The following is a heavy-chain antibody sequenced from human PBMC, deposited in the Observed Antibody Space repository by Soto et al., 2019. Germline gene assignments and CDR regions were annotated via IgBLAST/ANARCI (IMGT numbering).Heavy chain of an antibody. D-gene: IGHD2-2*01. CDR1: GGSISSSNYY. Sequence: SETLSLTCTVSGGSISSSNYYWGWIRQPPGKGLEWIGSIYYSGSTYYNPSLKSRVTISVDTSKNQFSLKLSSVTAADTAVYYCARREESGYCISTSCSCWFDPWGQGTLVTVSS. CDR3: ARREESGYCISTSCSCWFDP. V-gene: IGHV4-39*01. CDR2: IYYSGST. J-gene: IGHJ5*02.